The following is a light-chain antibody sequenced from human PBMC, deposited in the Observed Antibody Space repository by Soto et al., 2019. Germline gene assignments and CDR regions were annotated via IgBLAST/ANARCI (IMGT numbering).Light chain of an antibody. V-gene: IGKV3-20*01. J-gene: IGKJ5*01. CDR2: GAS. CDR1: QSVPNSY. CDR3: QQYGTTRIT. Sequence: EIVLTQSPGTLSLSPGERATVSCRASQSVPNSYLAWYQQKPGQAPRLLIYGASSRATGIPDRFSGSGSEKDFNLTISRLEPEDFAVYYCQQYGTTRITFGQGTRLEIK.